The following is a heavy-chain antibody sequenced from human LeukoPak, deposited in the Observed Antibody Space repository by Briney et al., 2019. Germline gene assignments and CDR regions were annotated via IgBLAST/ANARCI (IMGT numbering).Heavy chain of an antibody. D-gene: IGHD3-22*01. J-gene: IGHJ4*02. V-gene: IGHV4-39*05. CDR1: GGSISSSSYC. CDR3: GRILPYDSSGKIYYLDY. Sequence: SETPSLTCTVAGGSISSSSYCCVWIRQPPGKGLEWIGSIYYSGSTYYNPSLKSRVTISVDTSKNHFSLKLSSVTAADTAVYSCGRILPYDSSGKIYYLDYWGQGSLVTVSS. CDR2: IYYSGST.